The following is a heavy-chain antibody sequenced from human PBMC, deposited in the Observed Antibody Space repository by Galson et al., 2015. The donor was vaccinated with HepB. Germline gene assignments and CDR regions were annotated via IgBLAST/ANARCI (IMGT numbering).Heavy chain of an antibody. Sequence: SLRLSCAASGFTFSSYDMHWVRQATGKGLEWVSAIGTAGDTYYPGSVKGRFTISRENAKNSLYLQMNSLRAGDTAVYYCARALAGSGYYFDYWGQGTLVTVSS. CDR2: IGTAGDT. V-gene: IGHV3-13*04. J-gene: IGHJ4*02. D-gene: IGHD6-25*01. CDR3: ARALAGSGYYFDY. CDR1: GFTFSSYD.